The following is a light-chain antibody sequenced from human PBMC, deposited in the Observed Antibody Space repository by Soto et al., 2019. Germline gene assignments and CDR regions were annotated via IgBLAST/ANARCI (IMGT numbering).Light chain of an antibody. CDR2: AAS. CDR1: QSVTTW. CDR3: QHSYSTPRT. V-gene: IGKV1-39*01. Sequence: DIHMTQSPSTLSASVLDIVTISFLASQSVTTWLGWYQQKPGKATKLLIYAASSLQSGVPSRFSGSGSGTDFTLTISSLPPEDVATYYCQHSYSTPRTFGQGTKVDI. J-gene: IGKJ1*01.